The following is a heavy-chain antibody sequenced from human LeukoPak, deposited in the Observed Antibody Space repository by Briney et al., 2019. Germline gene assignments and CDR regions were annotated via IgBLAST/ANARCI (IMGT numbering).Heavy chain of an antibody. CDR2: ISAYNGNT. V-gene: IGHV1-18*01. CDR1: GYTFTSYD. D-gene: IGHD3-22*01. CDR3: AKAGRRYYDSSGYYNYYYYMDV. J-gene: IGHJ6*03. Sequence: ASVKVSCKASGYTFTSYDINWVRQATGQGLEWMGWISAYNGNTNYAQKLQGRVTMTTDTSTSTAYMELRSLRSDDTAVHYCAKAGRRYYDSSGYYNYYYYMDVWGKGTTVTVSS.